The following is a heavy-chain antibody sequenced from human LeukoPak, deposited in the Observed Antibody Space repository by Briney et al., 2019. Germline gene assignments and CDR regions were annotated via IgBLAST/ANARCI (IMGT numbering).Heavy chain of an antibody. CDR1: GFTFSSYG. Sequence: PGGSLRLSCAASGFTFSSYGMHWVRQAPGKGLEWVAVISYDGSNKYYADSVKGRFTISRDNTKNSLSLQMNSLRAEDTAVYYCARGGWEFDYWGQGTLVTVSS. J-gene: IGHJ4*02. V-gene: IGHV3-30*03. CDR3: ARGGWEFDY. D-gene: IGHD6-19*01. CDR2: ISYDGSNK.